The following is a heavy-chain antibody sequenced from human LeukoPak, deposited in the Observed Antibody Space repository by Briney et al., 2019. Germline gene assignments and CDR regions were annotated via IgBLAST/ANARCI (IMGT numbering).Heavy chain of an antibody. Sequence: KPSETLSLTCTVSGGSISSSSYYWGWIRQPPGKGREWIGSIYYSGSTYYNPSLKSRVTISVDTSKNQFSLKLSSVTAADTAVYYCARDQDYYGSGSYGPDYWGQGILVTVSS. CDR3: ARDQDYYGSGSYGPDY. CDR1: GGSISSSSYY. CDR2: IYYSGST. J-gene: IGHJ4*02. D-gene: IGHD3-10*01. V-gene: IGHV4-39*02.